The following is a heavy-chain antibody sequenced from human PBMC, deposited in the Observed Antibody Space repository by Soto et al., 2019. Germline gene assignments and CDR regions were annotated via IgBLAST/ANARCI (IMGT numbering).Heavy chain of an antibody. CDR1: GYTFTSYG. J-gene: IGHJ3*02. CDR2: ISAYNGNT. CDR3: ARDRSLGIVVVPAPDAFDI. V-gene: IGHV1-18*01. Sequence: ASVKVSCKASGYTFTSYGISWVRQAPGQGLEWMGWISAYNGNTNYAQELQGRVTMTTDTSTSTAYMELRSLRSDDTAVYYCARDRSLGIVVVPAPDAFDIWGQGTMVTVS. D-gene: IGHD2-2*03.